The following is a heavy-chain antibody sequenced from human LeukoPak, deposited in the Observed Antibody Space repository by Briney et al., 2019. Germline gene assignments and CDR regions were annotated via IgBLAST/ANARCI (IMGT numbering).Heavy chain of an antibody. J-gene: IGHJ5*02. Sequence: PGGSLGLSCAASGFTFSSYSVNWVRQAPGKGLEWVSSISSSVYIYYADSVKGRFTISRDNAKNSLYLQMNSLRAEDTAVYYCAGVLGPNWFDPWGQGTLVTVSS. CDR2: ISSSVYI. CDR1: GFTFSSYS. V-gene: IGHV3-21*01. CDR3: AGVLGPNWFDP.